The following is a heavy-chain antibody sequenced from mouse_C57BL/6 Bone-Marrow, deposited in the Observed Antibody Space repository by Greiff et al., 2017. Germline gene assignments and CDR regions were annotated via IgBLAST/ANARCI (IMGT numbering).Heavy chain of an antibody. Sequence: LMESGAELVKPGASVKMSCKASGYTFTTYPIEWMKQNHGKSLEWIGNFHPYNDDTKYNEKFKGKATLTVEKSSSTVYLELSRLTSDDSAVYYCARRDIWGSYAMDYWGQGTSVTVSS. CDR2: FHPYNDDT. D-gene: IGHD1-1*02. V-gene: IGHV1-47*01. CDR1: GYTFTTYP. CDR3: ARRDIWGSYAMDY. J-gene: IGHJ4*01.